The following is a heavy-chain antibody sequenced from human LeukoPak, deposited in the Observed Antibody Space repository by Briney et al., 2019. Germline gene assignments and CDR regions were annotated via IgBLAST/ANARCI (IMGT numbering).Heavy chain of an antibody. V-gene: IGHV3-23*01. J-gene: IGHJ4*02. CDR2: ISGSGGST. CDR3: AKDRAWGAFAY. CDR1: GFTFSSYG. D-gene: IGHD1-26*01. Sequence: GGSLRLSCAASGFTFSSYGMSWVRQAPGKGLEWVSAISGSGGSTYYAGSVKGRFTISRDNSKNTLYLQMNSLRAEDTAIYYCAKDRAWGAFAYWGQGTLVTVSS.